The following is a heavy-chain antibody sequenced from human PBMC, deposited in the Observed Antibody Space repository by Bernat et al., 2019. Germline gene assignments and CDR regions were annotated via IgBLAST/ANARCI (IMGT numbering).Heavy chain of an antibody. V-gene: IGHV3-53*01. Sequence: EVQLVESGGGLIQPGGSLRLSCAASGFTVSSNYMSWVRQAPGKGLEWVSAIYTGGSTYYADSVKGRFTISRDNSKNTLYLRMNSLRADDTAVYYCAKATSSWLHAFDIWGQGTMVTVSS. J-gene: IGHJ3*02. D-gene: IGHD6-13*01. CDR3: AKATSSWLHAFDI. CDR1: GFTVSSNY. CDR2: IYTGGST.